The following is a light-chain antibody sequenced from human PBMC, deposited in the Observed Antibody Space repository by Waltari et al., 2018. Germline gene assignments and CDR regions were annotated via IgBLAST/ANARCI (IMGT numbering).Light chain of an antibody. CDR1: QTIGLS. CDR2: HAS. V-gene: IGKV3-15*01. CDR3: QQYNNWPPGT. J-gene: IGKJ1*01. Sequence: TVVTQSPATLSVSPGERASLSCRTSQTIGLSLAWYQQKPSQAPRLLIYHASTRATGIPARFSGSGSESEFTFTISSLQSEDVAVYYCQQYNNWPPGTFGQGTRVEI.